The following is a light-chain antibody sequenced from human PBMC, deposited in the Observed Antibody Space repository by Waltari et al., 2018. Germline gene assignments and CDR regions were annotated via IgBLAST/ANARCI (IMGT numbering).Light chain of an antibody. CDR1: QCINTY. Sequence: DIQMTQSPSSLSASAGDRVAITCRASQCINTYLNWYLQKPGKAPKILIFAAASLQSGVPARFSGSGSGTDFTLTVTCLQPDDFATYYCQQSFTTPFTFGQGTKVAIK. V-gene: IGKV1-39*01. CDR2: AAA. CDR3: QQSFTTPFT. J-gene: IGKJ2*01.